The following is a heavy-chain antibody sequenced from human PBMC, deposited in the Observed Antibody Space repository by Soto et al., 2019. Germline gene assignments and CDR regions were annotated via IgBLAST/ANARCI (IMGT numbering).Heavy chain of an antibody. D-gene: IGHD2-2*01. CDR1: GYTFTSYG. V-gene: IGHV1-18*01. J-gene: IGHJ6*02. Sequence: ASVKVSCKSSGYTFTSYGISWVRQAPGQGLEWMGWISAYNGNTNCAQKLQGRVTMTTDTSTSTAYMELRSLRSDDTAVYYCARDWRDIVLVPAASYYYYGMDVWGQGTTVTVSS. CDR2: ISAYNGNT. CDR3: ARDWRDIVLVPAASYYYYGMDV.